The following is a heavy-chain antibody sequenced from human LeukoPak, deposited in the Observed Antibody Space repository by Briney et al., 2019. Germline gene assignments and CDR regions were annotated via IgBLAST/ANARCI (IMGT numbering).Heavy chain of an antibody. CDR1: GGTFSSYA. CDR3: ARDRWYYGSGINHYYFDY. CDR2: IIPIFGTA. Sequence: ASVKASCKASGGTFSSYAISWVRQAPGQGLEWMGGIIPIFGTANYAQKFQGRVTITADESTSTAYMELSSLRSEDTAVYYCARDRWYYGSGINHYYFDYWGQGTLVTVSS. D-gene: IGHD3-10*01. J-gene: IGHJ4*02. V-gene: IGHV1-69*13.